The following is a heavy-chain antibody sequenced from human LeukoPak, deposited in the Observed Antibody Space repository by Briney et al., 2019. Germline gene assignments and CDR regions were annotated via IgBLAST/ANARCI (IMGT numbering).Heavy chain of an antibody. D-gene: IGHD6-13*01. Sequence: GGSLRLSCEGSGFTFRTYWMTWVRQAPGKGLEWGANIKQDGSEKYYVDSVKGRFTISRDNAQNSLYLQMNSLRAEDTAVYYCARPRDSGWSKTWDYWGQGTLVTVSS. V-gene: IGHV3-7*03. CDR1: GFTFRTYW. J-gene: IGHJ4*02. CDR2: IKQDGSEK. CDR3: ARPRDSGWSKTWDY.